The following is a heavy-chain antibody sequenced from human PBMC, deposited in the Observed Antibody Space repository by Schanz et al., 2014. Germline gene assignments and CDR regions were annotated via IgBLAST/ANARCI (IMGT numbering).Heavy chain of an antibody. J-gene: IGHJ4*02. CDR2: VFHSGIS. CDR3: ARARSWPDY. CDR1: GVSITTSNW. Sequence: QVQLQESGPGLVKPSAILTLTCDVSGVSITTSNWWSWVRQPPGKGLEWIGEVFHSGISNSNPSLKTRVTISLDKSKNQFSMKLKSVTAADTAVYYCARARSWPDYWGQGTLVTVSS. V-gene: IGHV4-4*02. D-gene: IGHD6-13*01.